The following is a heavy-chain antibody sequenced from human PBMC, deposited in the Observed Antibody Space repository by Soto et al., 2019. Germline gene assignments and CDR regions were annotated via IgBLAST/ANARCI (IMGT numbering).Heavy chain of an antibody. CDR2: IKSKTDGGTT. Sequence: LRLSCAASGFTFSNAWMSWVRQAPGKGLEWVGRIKSKTDGGTTDYAAPVKGRFTISRDDSKNTLYLQMNSLKTEDTAVYYCTTDNSGYYDLDYWGQGTLVTVSS. CDR3: TTDNSGYYDLDY. CDR1: GFTFSNAW. J-gene: IGHJ4*02. D-gene: IGHD3-22*01. V-gene: IGHV3-15*01.